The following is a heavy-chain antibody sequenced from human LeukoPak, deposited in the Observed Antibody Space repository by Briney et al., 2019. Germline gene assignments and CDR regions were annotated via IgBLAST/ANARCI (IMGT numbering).Heavy chain of an antibody. J-gene: IGHJ5*02. CDR1: GGSISSYY. CDR2: IYYSGST. D-gene: IGHD3-3*01. Sequence: SETLSLTCTVSGGSISSYYWSWIRQPPGKGLEWIGYIYYSGSTNYNPSLKSRVTISVDTSKNQFSLKLSSVTATDTAVYYCARGGRFLEWLLEFDPWGQGTLVTVSS. V-gene: IGHV4-59*01. CDR3: ARGGRFLEWLLEFDP.